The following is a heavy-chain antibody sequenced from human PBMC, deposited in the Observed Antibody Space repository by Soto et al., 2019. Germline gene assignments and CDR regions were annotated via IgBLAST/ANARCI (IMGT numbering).Heavy chain of an antibody. J-gene: IGHJ4*02. V-gene: IGHV4-4*07. CDR3: ARVVKGWYGDYFDY. CDR2: IYTSGST. Sequence: QVQLQESGPGLVKPSETLSLTCTDSGGSISSYYWSWIRQPAGKGLEWIGRIYTSGSTNYNPSLKRRVSVSVDTSKNQFSLKLSSVTAADTAVYYCARVVKGWYGDYFDYWGQGTLVTVSS. CDR1: GGSISSYY. D-gene: IGHD6-19*01.